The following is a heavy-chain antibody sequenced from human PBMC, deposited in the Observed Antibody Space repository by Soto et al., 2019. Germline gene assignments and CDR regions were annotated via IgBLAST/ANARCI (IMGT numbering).Heavy chain of an antibody. CDR1: GFTFSDYY. V-gene: IGHV3-11*01. Sequence: QVQLVESGGGLVKPGGSLRLSCAASGFTFSDYYMSWIRQAPGKGLEWVSYISSSGSTIYYADSVRGRFTISRDNAKNSLYLQMNSLRAEDTAVYYCAKGDSSGYYWSRTTIDYWGQGTLVTVSS. J-gene: IGHJ4*02. CDR2: ISSSGSTI. CDR3: AKGDSSGYYWSRTTIDY. D-gene: IGHD3-22*01.